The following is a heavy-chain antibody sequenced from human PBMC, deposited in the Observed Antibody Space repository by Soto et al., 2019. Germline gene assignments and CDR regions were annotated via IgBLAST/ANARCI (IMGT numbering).Heavy chain of an antibody. J-gene: IGHJ6*02. V-gene: IGHV3-9*01. CDR3: AIDSLGRIAELKLDV. Sequence: PGGSLRLSCAASGFTLDDYAMHWVRQAPGKGLEWVSGISWNSGSIGYADSVKGRFTISRDNAKNSLYLQMNSLRAEDTALYYCAIDSLGRIAELKLDVWGQATTVSVAS. D-gene: IGHD1-1*01. CDR1: GFTLDDYA. CDR2: ISWNSGSI.